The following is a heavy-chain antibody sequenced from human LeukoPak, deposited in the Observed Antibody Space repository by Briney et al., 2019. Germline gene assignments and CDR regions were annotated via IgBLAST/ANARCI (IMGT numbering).Heavy chain of an antibody. D-gene: IGHD5-18*01. CDR3: AKDDPGSYGPDDLDY. V-gene: IGHV3-74*01. CDR2: INSYGSST. J-gene: IGHJ4*02. CDR1: GFTFSSYW. Sequence: AGGSLRLSCAASGFTFSSYWMHWVRQAPGKGLVWVSRINSYGSSTSYADSVKGRFTISRDNAKNSLYLQMNSLRAEDTAVYYCAKDDPGSYGPDDLDYWGQGTLVTVSS.